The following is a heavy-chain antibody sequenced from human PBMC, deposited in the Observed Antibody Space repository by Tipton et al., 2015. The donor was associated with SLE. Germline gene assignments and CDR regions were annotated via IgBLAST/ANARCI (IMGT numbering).Heavy chain of an antibody. CDR3: AKDTGATNYYYMDV. Sequence: GSLRLSCAASGFTFSSYAMSWVRQAPGKGLEWVSGISGSGSSTYYADSLKGRFTISRDNSKNRIYLQMDNLRAEDTAVYYCAKDTGATNYYYMDVWGKGTTVTVSS. CDR2: ISGSGSST. J-gene: IGHJ6*03. CDR1: GFTFSSYA. V-gene: IGHV3-23*01. D-gene: IGHD1-26*01.